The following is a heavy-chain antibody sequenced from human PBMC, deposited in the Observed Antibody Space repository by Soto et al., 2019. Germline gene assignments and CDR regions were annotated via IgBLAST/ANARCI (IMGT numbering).Heavy chain of an antibody. D-gene: IGHD6-25*01. CDR3: ARLYGFSGFDY. CDR2: IYYSGST. J-gene: IGHJ4*02. Sequence: PSETLSLTCTVSGGCISSYYWSWIRQPPGKGLEWIGYIYYSGSTNYNPSLKSRVTISVDTSKNQFSLKLSSVTAADTAVYYCARLYGFSGFDYWGQGTLVTVSS. V-gene: IGHV4-59*08. CDR1: GGCISSYY.